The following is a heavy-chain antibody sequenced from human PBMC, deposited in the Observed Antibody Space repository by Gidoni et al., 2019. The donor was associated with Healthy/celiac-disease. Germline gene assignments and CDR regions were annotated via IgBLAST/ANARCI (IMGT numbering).Heavy chain of an antibody. D-gene: IGHD4-17*01. CDR3: ARERDYGDYDP. V-gene: IGHV1-3*01. CDR1: GYTFTSFA. Sequence: QVQLVQSGAEVKKPGASVKVSCKASGYTFTSFAMHWVRQAPGQRLEWMGWINAGNGNTKYSQKFQGRVTITRDTSASTAYMELSSLRSEDTAVYYCARERDYGDYDPWGQGTLVTVSS. CDR2: INAGNGNT. J-gene: IGHJ5*02.